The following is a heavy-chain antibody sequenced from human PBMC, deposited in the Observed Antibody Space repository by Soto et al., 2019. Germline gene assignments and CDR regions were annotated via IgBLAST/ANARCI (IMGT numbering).Heavy chain of an antibody. D-gene: IGHD5-12*01. CDR2: INPNSGGT. CDR1: GYTFTGYY. V-gene: IGHV1-2*04. J-gene: IGHJ4*02. CDR3: ARGGGDGYNLPFDD. Sequence: GASVKVSCKASGYTFTGYYMHWVRQAPGQGLEWMGWINPNSGGTNYAQKFQGWVTMTRDTSISTAYMELSRLRSDDTAVYYCARGGGDGYNLPFDDWGQGTLVTVSS.